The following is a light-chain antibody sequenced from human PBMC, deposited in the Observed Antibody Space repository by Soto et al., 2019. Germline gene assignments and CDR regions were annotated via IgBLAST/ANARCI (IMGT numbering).Light chain of an antibody. CDR2: AAS. CDR1: QSVSSSY. V-gene: IGKV3D-20*02. Sequence: EIVLTQSPGTLSLSPGERATLSCRASQSVSSSYLAWYQQTPGQAPRLLIYAASSRATGIPARFSGSGSGTDFTLTISSLEPEDFAVYYCQQRNSWPPTFTFGQGTRLEIK. CDR3: QQRNSWPPTFT. J-gene: IGKJ5*01.